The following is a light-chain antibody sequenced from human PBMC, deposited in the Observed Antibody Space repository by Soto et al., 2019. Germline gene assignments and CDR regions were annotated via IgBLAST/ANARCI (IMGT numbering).Light chain of an antibody. Sequence: QPVLTQSPSASASLGSSVKLTCTLSSGHSSYIIAWHQQQPGKAPRFLMKVEGSGSFNKGSGVPDRFSGYRSGADRYLTISNLQFEDEADYYCETWDNNSWVFGGGTKLPS. CDR3: ETWDNNSWV. CDR1: SGHSSYI. V-gene: IGLV4-60*02. CDR2: VEGSGSF. J-gene: IGLJ3*02.